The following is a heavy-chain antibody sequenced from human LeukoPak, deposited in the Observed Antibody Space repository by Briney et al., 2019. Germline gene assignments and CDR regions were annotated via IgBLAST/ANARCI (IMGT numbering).Heavy chain of an antibody. V-gene: IGHV4-34*01. D-gene: IGHD4-17*01. CDR3: ARERADYGDYYYYGMDV. CDR1: GGSFSGYY. Sequence: SETLSLTCAVYGGSFSGYYWSWIRQPPGKGLEWIGEINHSGSTNYNPSLKSRVTISVDTSKNQFSLKLSSVTAADTAVYYSARERADYGDYYYYGMDVWGQGTTVTVSS. CDR2: INHSGST. J-gene: IGHJ6*02.